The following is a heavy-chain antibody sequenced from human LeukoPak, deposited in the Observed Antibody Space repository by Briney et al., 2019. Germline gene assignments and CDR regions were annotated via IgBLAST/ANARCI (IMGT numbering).Heavy chain of an antibody. J-gene: IGHJ6*03. V-gene: IGHV3-21*01. Sequence: GGSLRLSCAASGFTFSSYSMNWVRQAPGKGLEWVSCISSSSSYIYYADSVKGRFTISRDNTKNSLYLQINSLRAEDTAVYYCARDVSMIVVVSYYYYYMGVWGKGTTVT. CDR2: ISSSSSYI. CDR1: GFTFSSYS. D-gene: IGHD2-2*01. CDR3: ARDVSMIVVVSYYYYYMGV.